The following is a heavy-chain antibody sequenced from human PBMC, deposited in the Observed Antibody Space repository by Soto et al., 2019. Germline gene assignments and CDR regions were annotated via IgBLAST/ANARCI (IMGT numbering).Heavy chain of an antibody. CDR2: IYYSGST. CDR3: ARLDGDYHYMDV. CDR1: GGSISSYS. D-gene: IGHD7-27*01. Sequence: QVQLQESGPGLVQPSETLSLTCTVSGGSISSYSWTWIRQPPGKGLEWIGYIYYSGSTNYNPSLKSRVTISVATSKTQFSLKLSSGTAADTAVYDCARLDGDYHYMDVWGKGTTVTVSS. V-gene: IGHV4-59*08. J-gene: IGHJ6*03.